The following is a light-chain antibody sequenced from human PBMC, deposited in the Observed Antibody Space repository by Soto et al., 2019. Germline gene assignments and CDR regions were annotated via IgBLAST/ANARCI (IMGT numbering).Light chain of an antibody. CDR2: GAS. V-gene: IGKV3-20*01. CDR1: QSVSNNY. Sequence: DIVLTQAPGTLSLSPGERATLSCRASQSVSNNYLAWYPQKPGQAPRLLIYGASNRATGIPDRFSGSGSATDFTLTISRLEPEDVAVDFCQQSGSSPLTFGGGTTVDIK. CDR3: QQSGSSPLT. J-gene: IGKJ4*01.